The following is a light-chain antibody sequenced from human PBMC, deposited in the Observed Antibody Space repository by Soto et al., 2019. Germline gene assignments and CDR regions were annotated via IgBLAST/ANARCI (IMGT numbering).Light chain of an antibody. V-gene: IGKV3-15*01. Sequence: IVLTRAADTLSVSRGGRGTRSCRASQSVTPPVAWSQQRPGQAPRLLIYAASTRATGVPARFSGGGSGTDFPLTVTSVQSEDFRIYYCPQYTDGPTTSGQGTKVDIK. CDR2: AAS. J-gene: IGKJ1*01. CDR3: PQYTDGPTT. CDR1: QSVTPP.